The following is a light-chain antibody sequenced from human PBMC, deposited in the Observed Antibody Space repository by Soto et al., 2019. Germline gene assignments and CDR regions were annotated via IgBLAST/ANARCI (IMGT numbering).Light chain of an antibody. CDR2: GAS. V-gene: IGKV1-9*01. J-gene: IGKJ4*01. Sequence: DIQLTQSPSFLSASVGDRVTITCRASQGISSYLAWYQQKPGKAPKLLIYGASTLESGVPSRFSGRGSGTDFTLTISSLQPEDFATSFCQQADSFPLTFGGGTKVDIK. CDR1: QGISSY. CDR3: QQADSFPLT.